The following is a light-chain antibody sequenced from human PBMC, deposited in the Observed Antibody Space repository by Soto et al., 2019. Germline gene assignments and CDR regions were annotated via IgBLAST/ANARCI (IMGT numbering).Light chain of an antibody. J-gene: IGKJ3*01. CDR2: RAS. CDR3: QQYETYSGT. Sequence: DIQMTQSPSSLSASVGDRVTITCRASQIINTWLAWYQQKPGKAPKLLIYRASNLVNGVPSRFSGSGSGKEFTLTVSTLQPDDFSIYYCQQYETYSGTFGPGTKVDL. CDR1: QIINTW. V-gene: IGKV1-5*03.